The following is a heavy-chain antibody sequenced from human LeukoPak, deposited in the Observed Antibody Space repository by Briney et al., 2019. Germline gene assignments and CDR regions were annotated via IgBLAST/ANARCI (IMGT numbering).Heavy chain of an antibody. CDR2: INLDGSET. CDR1: GFTFSNYW. Sequence: GGSLTLSCAASGFTFSNYWMTWVRQGPGEGLEWLANINLDGSETHFVDSVKGRFTISRDNAKNSLSLQMSGLRVEDTAVYYCERGYSDWLRWGQGTQVTVSS. V-gene: IGHV3-7*01. CDR3: ERGYSDWLR. D-gene: IGHD4-11*01. J-gene: IGHJ4*02.